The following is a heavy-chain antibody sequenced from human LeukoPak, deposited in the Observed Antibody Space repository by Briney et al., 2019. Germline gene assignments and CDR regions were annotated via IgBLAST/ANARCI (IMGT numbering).Heavy chain of an antibody. CDR2: INSDGSST. J-gene: IGHJ4*02. CDR1: GFTFSSYW. CDR3: ARDHVLSELELRPQDY. Sequence: GGSLRLXCAASGFTFSSYWMHWVRHAPGKALVWVSRINSDGSSTSYADSVKGRFTISRDNAKNTLYLQMNSLRAEDTAVYYCARDHVLSELELRPQDYWGQGTLVTVSS. D-gene: IGHD1-7*01. V-gene: IGHV3-74*01.